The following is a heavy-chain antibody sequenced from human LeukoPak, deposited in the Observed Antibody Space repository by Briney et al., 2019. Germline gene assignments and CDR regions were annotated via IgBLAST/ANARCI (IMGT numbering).Heavy chain of an antibody. Sequence: SETLSLTCTVSGGSISSYYWSWIRQPPGKGLEWIGHIYYSGSTNYNPSLKSRVTISVDTSKNQFSLKLSSVTAADTAVYYCARDGKQQLVRGSWFDPWGQGTLVTVSS. CDR2: IYYSGST. CDR1: GGSISSYY. V-gene: IGHV4-59*01. J-gene: IGHJ5*02. D-gene: IGHD6-13*01. CDR3: ARDGKQQLVRGSWFDP.